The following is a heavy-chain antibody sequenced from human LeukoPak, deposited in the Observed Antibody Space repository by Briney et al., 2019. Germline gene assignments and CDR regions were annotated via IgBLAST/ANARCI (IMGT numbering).Heavy chain of an antibody. D-gene: IGHD3-3*01. CDR3: AKFTDGYYDFWSGYPY. CDR1: GFTFSSYA. CDR2: ISGSGGST. V-gene: IGHV3-23*01. J-gene: IGHJ4*02. Sequence: GGSLRLSCAASGFTFSSYAMSWVRQAPGKGLEWVSAISGSGGSTYYADSVKGRFTISRDNSKNTLYLQMNSLRAEDTPVYYCAKFTDGYYDFWSGYPYWGQGTLVTVSS.